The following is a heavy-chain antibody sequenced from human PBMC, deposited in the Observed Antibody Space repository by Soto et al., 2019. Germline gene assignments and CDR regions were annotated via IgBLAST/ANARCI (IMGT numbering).Heavy chain of an antibody. D-gene: IGHD1-26*01. V-gene: IGHV1-58*01. CDR2: IVVASGDT. Sequence: SVKVSCKASGFTFSTSAVRWVRQARGQRPEWIGWIVVASGDTNYAQKFQERVTITRDISTSTAYMELSSLRSDDSALYYCATPVGANAFDMWGQGTLVTVSS. CDR1: GFTFSTSA. CDR3: ATPVGANAFDM. J-gene: IGHJ3*02.